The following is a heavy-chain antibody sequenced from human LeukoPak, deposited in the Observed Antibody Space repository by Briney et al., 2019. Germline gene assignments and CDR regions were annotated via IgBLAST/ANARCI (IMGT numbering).Heavy chain of an antibody. V-gene: IGHV3-48*01. CDR3: ARDYIYAYDY. J-gene: IGHJ4*02. CDR2: VSGSGDAR. D-gene: IGHD3-16*01. CDR1: GFTFSAYS. Sequence: GGSLRLSCAASGFTFSAYSMNWVRQAPGKGLEWVSYVSGSGDARCYADSVKGRFTISRDNAKNSLYLQMNSLTAEDTAVYYCARDYIYAYDYWGQGILVTVSS.